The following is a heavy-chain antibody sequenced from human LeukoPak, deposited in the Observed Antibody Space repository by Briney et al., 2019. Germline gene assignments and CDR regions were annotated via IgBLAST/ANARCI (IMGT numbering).Heavy chain of an antibody. CDR3: ATKQWLAPPPDS. CDR1: GFTFSKYW. V-gene: IGHV3-74*01. J-gene: IGHJ4*02. D-gene: IGHD6-19*01. Sequence: GGSLRLSCAASGFTFSKYWMLWVRQAPGKGLESVSRINTDGTVTTYADSVKGRFTVYRDNADNTMFLQMDSVRDEDTAVYYCATKQWLAPPPDSWGQGTPVTVCS. CDR2: INTDGTVT.